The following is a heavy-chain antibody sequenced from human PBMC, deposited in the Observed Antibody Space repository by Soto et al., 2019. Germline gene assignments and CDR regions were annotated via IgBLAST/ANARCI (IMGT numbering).Heavy chain of an antibody. CDR1: GYTFTGYY. V-gene: IGHV1-2*04. CDR3: ATGGLGAAGEQGNWFDP. Sequence: QVQLVQSGAEVKKPGASVKVSCKASGYTFTGYYMHWVRQAPGQGLEWMGWINPNSGGTNYAQKFQGWVTMTRDTSISTAYMELSRLRSDDTAVYYCATGGLGAAGEQGNWFDPWGQGTLVTVSS. D-gene: IGHD3-16*01. CDR2: INPNSGGT. J-gene: IGHJ5*02.